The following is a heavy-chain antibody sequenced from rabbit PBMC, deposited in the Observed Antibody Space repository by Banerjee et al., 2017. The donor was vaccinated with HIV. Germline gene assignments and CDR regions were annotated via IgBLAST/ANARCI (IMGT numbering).Heavy chain of an antibody. CDR3: ARNPYGYTSYTYRLDL. D-gene: IGHD6-1*01. CDR2: IYTGSSGST. Sequence: QSLEESGGDLVKPGASLTLTCTASGFSFNSSYFMCWVRQAPGKGLEWIACIYTGSSGSTYYASWAKGRFTISKTSSTTVTLQMTSLTAADTATYFCARNPYGYTSYTYRLDLWGPGTLVTDS. V-gene: IGHV1S40*01. CDR1: GFSFNSSYF. J-gene: IGHJ3*01.